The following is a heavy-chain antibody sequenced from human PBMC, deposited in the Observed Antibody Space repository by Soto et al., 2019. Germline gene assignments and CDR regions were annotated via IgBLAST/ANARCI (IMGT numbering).Heavy chain of an antibody. CDR1: GYSFTSYW. CDR2: IYPGDSDT. J-gene: IGHJ5*02. Sequence: GESLKISCKGSGYSFTSYWIAWVRQMPGKGLECMGIIYPGDSDTRYSPSFEGQVTISADKSINTAYLQWSSLKASDSAMYYCARPFDTSGWYDHWSQGTLVTVSS. CDR3: ARPFDTSGWYDH. D-gene: IGHD6-19*01. V-gene: IGHV5-51*01.